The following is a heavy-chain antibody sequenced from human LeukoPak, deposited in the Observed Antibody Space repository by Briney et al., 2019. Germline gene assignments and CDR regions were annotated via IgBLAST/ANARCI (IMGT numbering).Heavy chain of an antibody. V-gene: IGHV3-30*18. CDR3: AKDFRGYSYQDY. J-gene: IGHJ4*02. CDR1: RFTFSSYG. CDR2: ISYDGSNK. Sequence: PGRSLRLSCAASRFTFSSYGMHWVRQAPGKGLEWVAVISYDGSNKYYADSVKGRFTISRDNPKNTLYLQMNSLRAEDTAVYYCAKDFRGYSYQDYWGQGTLVTVSS. D-gene: IGHD5-18*01.